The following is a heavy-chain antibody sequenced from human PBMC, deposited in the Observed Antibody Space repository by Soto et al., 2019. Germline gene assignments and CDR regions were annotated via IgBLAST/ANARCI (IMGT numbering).Heavy chain of an antibody. CDR1: GGSISSSSYY. D-gene: IGHD1-26*01. CDR2: IYYSGST. J-gene: IGHJ3*02. V-gene: IGHV4-39*01. Sequence: PSETLSLTCTVSGGSISSSSYYWGWIRQPPGKGLEWIGSIYYSGSTYYNPSLKSRVTIPVDTSKNQFSLKLSSVTAADTAVYYCARPGSIVGATNDAFDIWGQGTMVTVSS. CDR3: ARPGSIVGATNDAFDI.